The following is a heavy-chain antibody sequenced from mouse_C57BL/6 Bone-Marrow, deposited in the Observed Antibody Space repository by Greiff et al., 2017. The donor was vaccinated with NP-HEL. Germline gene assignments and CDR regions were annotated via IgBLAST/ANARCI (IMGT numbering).Heavy chain of an antibody. V-gene: IGHV1-7*01. Sequence: QVQLQQSGAELAKPGASVKLSCKASGYTFTSYWMHWVKQRPGQGLEWIGYINPSSGYTTYNQKFKDKATLTADKSSRTAYMQLSRLPYEDTAVLYCASAYDGYVYWYFDVWGTGTTVTVSS. CDR3: ASAYDGYVYWYFDV. J-gene: IGHJ1*03. CDR1: GYTFTSYW. D-gene: IGHD2-3*01. CDR2: INPSSGYT.